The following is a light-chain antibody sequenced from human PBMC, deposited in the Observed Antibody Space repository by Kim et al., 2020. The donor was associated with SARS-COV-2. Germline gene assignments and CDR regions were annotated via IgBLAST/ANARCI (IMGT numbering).Light chain of an antibody. J-gene: IGKJ2*01. Sequence: EIVLTQSPGPLSLSPGERVTLSCRASQSVGSNYLAWFHQKSGQAPRLLIYGASSRATGIPDRFSGSGSGTDFSLTISRLEPEDFAVYFCQQYGNSPRTFGQGTKLEI. CDR1: QSVGSNY. CDR2: GAS. CDR3: QQYGNSPRT. V-gene: IGKV3-20*01.